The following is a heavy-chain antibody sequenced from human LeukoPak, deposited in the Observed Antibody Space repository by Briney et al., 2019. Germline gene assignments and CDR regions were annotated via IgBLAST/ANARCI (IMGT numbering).Heavy chain of an antibody. CDR1: GGTFSNYA. D-gene: IGHD3-3*01. J-gene: IGHJ4*02. V-gene: IGHV1-69*01. CDR2: IIPIFGTT. CDR3: ATGTPHHDFWSGYYLDY. Sequence: SVKVSCKASGGTFSNYAISWVRQAPGQGLEWMGGIIPIFGTTNYAQKFQGRVTIAADESTGTAYMELISLRSEDTAVYYCATGTPHHDFWSGYYLDYWGQGTLVTVSS.